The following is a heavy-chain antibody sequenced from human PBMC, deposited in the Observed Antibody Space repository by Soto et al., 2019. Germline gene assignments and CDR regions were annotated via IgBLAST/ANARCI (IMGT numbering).Heavy chain of an antibody. CDR2: ISYDGSNK. CDR3: AKDERRYFDWYDAFDI. J-gene: IGHJ3*02. Sequence: QVQLVESGGGVVQPGRSLRLSCAASGFTFSSYGMHWVRQAPGKGLEWVAVISYDGSNKYYADSVKGRFTISRDNSKNTLYLQMNSLIAEDTAVYYCAKDERRYFDWYDAFDIWGQGTMVTVSS. V-gene: IGHV3-30*18. CDR1: GFTFSSYG. D-gene: IGHD3-9*01.